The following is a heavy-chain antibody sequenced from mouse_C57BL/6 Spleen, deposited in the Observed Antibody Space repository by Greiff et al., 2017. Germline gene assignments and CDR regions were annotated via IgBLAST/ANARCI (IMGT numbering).Heavy chain of an antibody. CDR1: GYTFTSYW. CDR3: ARVKEDDFDY. J-gene: IGHJ2*01. Sequence: QVQLQQSGAELVRPGSSVKLSCKASGYTFTSYWMHWVKQRPIQGLEWIGNIDPSDSETHYNQKFKDKATLTVDKSSSTAYMQLSSLTSEDSAVYYGARVKEDDFDYWGQGTTLTVSS. V-gene: IGHV1-52*01. CDR2: IDPSDSET.